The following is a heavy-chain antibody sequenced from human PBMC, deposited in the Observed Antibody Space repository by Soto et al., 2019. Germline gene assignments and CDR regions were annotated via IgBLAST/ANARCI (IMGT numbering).Heavy chain of an antibody. CDR2: IFTSGNT. V-gene: IGHV4-4*07. CDR1: GGSMNDYY. D-gene: IGHD6-6*01. J-gene: IGHJ6*02. CDR3: ASGRLVPPYYGFNV. Sequence: QVQLQESGPGLVKPSETLSLTCTVSGGSMNDYYWSWIRQPAGKGLEWIGRIFTSGNTNYNPSLRSRLTMTEATSTNQVTLRLTSVTAADTVVYDGASGRLVPPYYGFNVWGQGTTVTVSS.